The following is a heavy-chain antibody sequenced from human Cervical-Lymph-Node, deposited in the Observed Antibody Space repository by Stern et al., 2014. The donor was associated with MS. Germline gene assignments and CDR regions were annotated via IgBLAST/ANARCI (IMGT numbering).Heavy chain of an antibody. CDR1: GGSFSGYL. J-gene: IGHJ4*02. CDR2: IDHSGST. V-gene: IGHV4-34*01. Sequence: QVQLQQWGAGLLKPSETLSLTCAVYGGSFSGYLWSWIRQPPGKGLEWIGEIDHSGSTNYNPSLKRRVTISVDPSKNQFPLNLTSVTAADTAVYYCARGRQNDYWGQGTLVTVSS. CDR3: ARGRQNDY.